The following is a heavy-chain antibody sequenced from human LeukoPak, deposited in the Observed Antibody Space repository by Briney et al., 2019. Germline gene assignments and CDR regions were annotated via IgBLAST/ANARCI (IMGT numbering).Heavy chain of an antibody. V-gene: IGHV1-2*02. CDR2: INPNSGGT. Sequence: GASVKVSCKASGYTFTCYYMHWVRQAPGQGLEWMGWINPNSGGTNYAQKFQGRVTMTRDTSISTAYMELSRLRSDDTAVYYCASGRYDFWSGYYPEGNWFDPWGQGTLVTVSS. CDR3: ASGRYDFWSGYYPEGNWFDP. J-gene: IGHJ5*02. D-gene: IGHD3-3*01. CDR1: GYTFTCYY.